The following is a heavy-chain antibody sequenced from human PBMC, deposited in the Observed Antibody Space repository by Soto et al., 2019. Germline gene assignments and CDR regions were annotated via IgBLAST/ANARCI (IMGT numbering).Heavy chain of an antibody. V-gene: IGHV1-46*01. CDR3: ARAGAGYYYDSSGYYFDY. D-gene: IGHD3-22*01. CDR1: GYTFTSYY. J-gene: IGHJ4*02. CDR2: INPSGGST. Sequence: QVQLVQSGAEVKKPGASVKVSCKASGYTFTSYYMHWVRQAPGQGLEWMGIINPSGGSTSYAQKFQGRLTMTRDTSTSTVYMELSSLRSEDTAVYYCARAGAGYYYDSSGYYFDYWGQGTLVTVSS.